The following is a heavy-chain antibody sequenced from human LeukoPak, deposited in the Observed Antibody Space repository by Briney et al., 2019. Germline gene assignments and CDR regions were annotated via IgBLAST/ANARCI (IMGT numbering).Heavy chain of an antibody. D-gene: IGHD1-1*01. CDR3: ARDKTHNNNWGRLDY. CDR2: IYSSGST. CDR1: GASISNYF. V-gene: IGHV4-59*01. Sequence: PSETLSLTCTVSGASISNYFWSWFRQPPGRGLEWIGLIYSSGSTSYNPSLKSRVTISVDTSKNQFSLNLTSVTAADTAVYYCARDKTHNNNWGRLDYWGQGTLVTVSS. J-gene: IGHJ4*02.